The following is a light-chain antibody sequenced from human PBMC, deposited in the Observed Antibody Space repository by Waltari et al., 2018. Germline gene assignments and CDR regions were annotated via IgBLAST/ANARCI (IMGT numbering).Light chain of an antibody. CDR3: QQYYSFPVT. J-gene: IGKJ4*01. CDR2: WAS. V-gene: IGKV4-1*01. CDR1: QNVLYSSNNKNY. Sequence: DIVMTQSPDCLAVSLGERATINCKSSQNVLYSSNNKNYLAWYQQKPGQPPKLLIYWASTRESGVPDRFSGSGSGTDFTLTISRLQAEDVAVYYCQQYYSFPVTFGGGTKVEIK.